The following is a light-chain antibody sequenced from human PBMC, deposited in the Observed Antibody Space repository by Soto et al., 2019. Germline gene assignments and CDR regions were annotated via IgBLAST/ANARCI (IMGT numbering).Light chain of an antibody. CDR3: QQYDDNSPT. CDR2: GAS. J-gene: IGKJ3*01. Sequence: DIQMTQSPSTLSASVGDRVTITCRASQSISTSLAWYQQKPGKAPKLLISGASSLESGVPSRFSGRGSGTEFILTIASLQPDDLATYFCQQYDDNSPTFGPGTKV. V-gene: IGKV1-5*01. CDR1: QSISTS.